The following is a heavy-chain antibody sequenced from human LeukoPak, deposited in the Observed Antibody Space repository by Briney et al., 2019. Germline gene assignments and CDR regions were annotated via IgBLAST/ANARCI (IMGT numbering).Heavy chain of an antibody. CDR3: ARDPYGDIHDGFDP. Sequence: GGAPRLFFGAPGFTRPSKYLSWVPPAPGRGAGGGSVIYSGGSTYYADSVKGRFTISRDNSKNTLYLQMNSLRAEDTAVYYCARDPYGDIHDGFDPWGRGTLVTVSS. CDR2: IYSGGST. J-gene: IGHJ5*02. CDR1: GFTRPSKY. V-gene: IGHV3-66*01. D-gene: IGHD2-15*01.